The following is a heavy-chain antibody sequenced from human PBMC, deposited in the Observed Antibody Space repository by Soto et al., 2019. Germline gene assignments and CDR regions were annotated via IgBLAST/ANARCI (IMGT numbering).Heavy chain of an antibody. CDR3: ARARTGTTFDY. J-gene: IGHJ4*02. V-gene: IGHV4-59*01. D-gene: IGHD1-1*01. CDR2: NYYSGST. CDR1: GGSISSYY. Sequence: QVQLQESGPGLVKPSETLSLTCTVSGGSISSYYWSWIRQPPGKGLEWIGYNYYSGSTNYNPSLKSRVTISVDTSKNQFSLKLSSVTAADTAVYYCARARTGTTFDYWGQGTLVTVSS.